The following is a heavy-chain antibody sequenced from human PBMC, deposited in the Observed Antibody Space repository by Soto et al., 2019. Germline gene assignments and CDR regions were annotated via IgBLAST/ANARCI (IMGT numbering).Heavy chain of an antibody. Sequence: EVQLVESGGGLVQPGRSLRLSCAASGFTFDDYAMHWVRQAPGKGLEWVSGISWNSGSIGYADSVKGRFTISRDNAKNSLYLQMNSLRAEDTALYYCAKDMHYGSGARYYYYYMDVWGKGTTVTVSS. CDR3: AKDMHYGSGARYYYYYMDV. J-gene: IGHJ6*03. CDR2: ISWNSGSI. CDR1: GFTFDDYA. D-gene: IGHD3-10*01. V-gene: IGHV3-9*01.